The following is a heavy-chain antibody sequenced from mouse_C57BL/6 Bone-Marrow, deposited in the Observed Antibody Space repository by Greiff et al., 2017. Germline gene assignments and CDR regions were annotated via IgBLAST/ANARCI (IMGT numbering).Heavy chain of an antibody. Sequence: VQLQQSGAELARPGASVKLSCKASGYTFTSYGISWVKQRTGQGLEWIGEIYPRSGNTYYNEKFKGKATLTADKSSSTAYMELRSLTSEDSAVYFCARSVYDYDTWFAYWGQGTLVTVSA. J-gene: IGHJ3*01. V-gene: IGHV1-81*01. CDR2: IYPRSGNT. CDR3: ARSVYDYDTWFAY. CDR1: GYTFTSYG. D-gene: IGHD2-4*01.